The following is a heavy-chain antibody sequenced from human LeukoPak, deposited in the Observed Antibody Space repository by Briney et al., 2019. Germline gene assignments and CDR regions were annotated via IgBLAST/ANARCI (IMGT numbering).Heavy chain of an antibody. J-gene: IGHJ6*02. CDR3: TTDPGYSYGYEGYYGMDV. Sequence: GGSLRLSCAASEFTVSSNYMNWVRQAPGKGLEWVGRIKSKTDGGTTDYAAPVKGRFTISRDDSKNTLYLQMNSLKAEDTAVYYCTTDPGYSYGYEGYYGMDVWGQGTTVTVSS. V-gene: IGHV3-15*01. CDR1: EFTVSSNY. D-gene: IGHD5-18*01. CDR2: IKSKTDGGTT.